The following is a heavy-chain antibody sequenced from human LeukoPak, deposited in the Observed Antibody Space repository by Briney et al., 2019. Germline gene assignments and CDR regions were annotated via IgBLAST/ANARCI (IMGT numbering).Heavy chain of an antibody. Sequence: SETLSLTCTVSGYSTSSEYYWGWIRQPPGKGLEWIGSISHSGSTYYNPSLKSRVSTSLDTSKNQFALKVRSVTAADTAVYYCARESPRSYGPTGFAFDIWGQGTMVTVSS. CDR3: ARESPRSYGPTGFAFDI. CDR2: ISHSGST. CDR1: GYSTSSEYY. D-gene: IGHD3-16*01. J-gene: IGHJ3*02. V-gene: IGHV4-38-2*02.